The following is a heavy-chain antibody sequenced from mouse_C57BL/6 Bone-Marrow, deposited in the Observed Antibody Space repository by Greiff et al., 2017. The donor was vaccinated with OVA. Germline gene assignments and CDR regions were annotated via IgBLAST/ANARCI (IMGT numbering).Heavy chain of an antibody. Sequence: VQLQQSGPELVKPGASVKLSCKASGYTFTSYGISWVKQRTGQGLEWIGEIYPRSGNTYYNEKLKGKATLTADKSSSTAYMELRSLTSEDSAVYFCARWVYYDYDWFAYWGQGTLVTVSA. J-gene: IGHJ3*01. CDR2: IYPRSGNT. CDR1: GYTFTSYG. V-gene: IGHV1-81*01. CDR3: ARWVYYDYDWFAY. D-gene: IGHD2-4*01.